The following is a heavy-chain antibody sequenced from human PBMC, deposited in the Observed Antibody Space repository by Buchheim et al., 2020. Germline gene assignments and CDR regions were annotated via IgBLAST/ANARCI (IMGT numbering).Heavy chain of an antibody. J-gene: IGHJ6*02. V-gene: IGHV3-7*01. CDR1: GFTFSSYW. Sequence: EVQLVESGGGLVQPGGSLRLSCAASGFTFSSYWMSWVRQAPGKGLEWVANIKQDGSEKYYLDSVKGRFTISRDNAKNSLYLQMNSLRAEDTAVYYCARDFWSGPDYYYGMDVWGQGTT. CDR3: ARDFWSGPDYYYGMDV. D-gene: IGHD3-3*01. CDR2: IKQDGSEK.